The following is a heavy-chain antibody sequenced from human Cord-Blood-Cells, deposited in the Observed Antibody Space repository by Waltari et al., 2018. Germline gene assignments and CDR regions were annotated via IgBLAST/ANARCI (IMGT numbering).Heavy chain of an antibody. CDR3: ARLKYSSRSFDY. Sequence: QVQLQESGPGLVKPSETLSLTCAVSGYSISSGYYWGWIRQPPGKGLEWIGSIYHSGSTYYNPSLKSRVTISVDTSKNQFSLKLSSVTAADTAVYYCARLKYSSRSFDYWGQGTLVTVSS. CDR1: GYSISSGYY. CDR2: IYHSGST. V-gene: IGHV4-38-2*01. J-gene: IGHJ4*02. D-gene: IGHD6-13*01.